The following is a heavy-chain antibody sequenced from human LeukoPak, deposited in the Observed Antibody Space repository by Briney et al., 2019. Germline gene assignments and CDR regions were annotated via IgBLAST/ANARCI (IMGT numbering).Heavy chain of an antibody. J-gene: IGHJ6*03. V-gene: IGHV3-7*01. Sequence: GGSLRLSCAASGFSFSRYWMSWVRQAPGKGLEWVANIKQDGSEKNYVESVKGRFTISRDNAENSLYLQMNSLRAEDTAVYYCAREHYFYYMDAWGKGTTVTVSS. CDR1: GFSFSRYW. CDR2: IKQDGSEK. CDR3: AREHYFYYMDA.